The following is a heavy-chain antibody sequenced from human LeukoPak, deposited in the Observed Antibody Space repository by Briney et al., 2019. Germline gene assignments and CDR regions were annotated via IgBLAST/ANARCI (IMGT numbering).Heavy chain of an antibody. V-gene: IGHV3-23*01. D-gene: IGHD2-8*01. J-gene: IGHJ4*02. Sequence: PGGSLRLSCAASGFIFSSYAMSWVRQAPGKGLKWVSTISGSGGSTYYADSVKGRFTISRDNSKNTVYLQMNSLRAEDTAVYYCAKDRSCINDACHGDFDYWGQGTLVTVSS. CDR1: GFIFSSYA. CDR3: AKDRSCINDACHGDFDY. CDR2: ISGSGGST.